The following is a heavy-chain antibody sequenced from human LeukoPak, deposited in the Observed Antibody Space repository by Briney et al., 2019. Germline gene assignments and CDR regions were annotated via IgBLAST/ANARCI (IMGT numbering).Heavy chain of an antibody. D-gene: IGHD3-10*02. CDR3: ARGGVGATFGDFDY. V-gene: IGHV4-38-2*02. Sequence: SETLSLTCSVSGYSISSGYYWGWIRQPPGKGLEWIGSIYHSGTTYYNPSLKSRVTISVDTSKNQVSLKLSSVTAADTAVYYCARGGVGATFGDFDYWGQGTLVTVSS. CDR1: GYSISSGYY. J-gene: IGHJ4*02. CDR2: IYHSGTT.